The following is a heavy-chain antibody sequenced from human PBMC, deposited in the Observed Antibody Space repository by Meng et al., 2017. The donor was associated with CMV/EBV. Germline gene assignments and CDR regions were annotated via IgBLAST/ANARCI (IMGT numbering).Heavy chain of an antibody. D-gene: IGHD1-26*01. J-gene: IGHJ4*02. Sequence: RLQLQEAGPGLVKPSETLSLACTVSGGSISSSSYYWGWIRQPPGKGLEWIGSIYYSGSTYYNPSLKSRVTISVDTSKNQFSLKLSSVTAADTAVYYCASIVGAQDYWGQGTLVTVSS. V-gene: IGHV4-39*06. CDR2: IYYSGST. CDR1: GGSISSSSYY. CDR3: ASIVGAQDY.